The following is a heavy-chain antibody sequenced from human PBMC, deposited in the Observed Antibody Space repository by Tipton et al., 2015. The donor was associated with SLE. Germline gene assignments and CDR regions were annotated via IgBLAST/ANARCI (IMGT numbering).Heavy chain of an antibody. CDR1: GDSITTDYYY. V-gene: IGHV4-39*07. CDR3: ARRYSSSWYERGLDY. D-gene: IGHD6-13*01. Sequence: TLSLTCTVSGDSITTDYYYWSWIRQPPGKGLEWIGSIYYSGSTYYNPSLKSRVTISVDTSKNQFSLKLSSVTAADTAVYYCARRYSSSWYERGLDYWGQGTLVTVSS. J-gene: IGHJ4*02. CDR2: IYYSGST.